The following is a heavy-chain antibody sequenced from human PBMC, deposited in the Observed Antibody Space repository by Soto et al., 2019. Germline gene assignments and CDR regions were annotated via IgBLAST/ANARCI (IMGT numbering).Heavy chain of an antibody. V-gene: IGHV3-7*01. CDR3: ARLGYCSGGSCYFHYYYYMDV. J-gene: IGHJ6*03. D-gene: IGHD2-15*01. CDR2: IKQDGSEK. CDR1: GFTFSSYW. Sequence: GGSLRLSCAASGFTFSSYWMSWVRQAPGKGLEWVANIKQDGSEKYYVEYVKGRFTISRDNAKNSLYLQMNSLRAEDTAVYYCARLGYCSGGSCYFHYYYYMDVWGKGTTVTVSS.